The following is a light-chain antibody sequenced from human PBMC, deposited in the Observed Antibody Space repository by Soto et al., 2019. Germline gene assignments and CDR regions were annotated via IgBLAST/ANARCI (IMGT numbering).Light chain of an antibody. CDR3: CCFTRNTLI. V-gene: IGLV2-14*01. CDR2: TVS. Sequence: QSALAQPASVSGSPGRSITISCTGTSSDVGGYNYVSWYRQHPGKAPKLIIYTVSHRPSGVSSRFSGSKSGNTASLTISGLQAEDEADYYCCCFTRNTLIFGTGTKVTVL. J-gene: IGLJ1*01. CDR1: SSDVGGYNY.